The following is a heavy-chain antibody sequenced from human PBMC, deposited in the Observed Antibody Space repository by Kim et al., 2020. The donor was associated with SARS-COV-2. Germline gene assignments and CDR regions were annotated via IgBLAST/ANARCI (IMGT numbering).Heavy chain of an antibody. CDR2: IYYSGST. D-gene: IGHD3-9*01. CDR3: ARRLYKYYDILTGYRAYWYFDL. V-gene: IGHV4-39*01. CDR1: GGSISSSSYY. J-gene: IGHJ2*01. Sequence: SETLSLTCTVSGGSISSSSYYWGWIRQPPGKGLEWIGSIYYSGSTYYNPSLKSRVTISVDTSKNQFSLKLSSVTAADTAVYYCARRLYKYYDILTGYRAYWYFDLWGRGTLVTVSS.